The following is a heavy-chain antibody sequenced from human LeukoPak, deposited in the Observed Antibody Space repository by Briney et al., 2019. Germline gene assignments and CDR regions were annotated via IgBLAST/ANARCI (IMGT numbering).Heavy chain of an antibody. CDR1: GGSISSYY. Sequence: PSETLSLTCTVSGGSISSYYWSWIRQPPGKGLEWIGYIYYSGSTNYNPSLKSRVTISVDKSKNQFSLKLSSVTAADTAVYYCARDISYGARQDAFDIWGQGTMVTVSS. CDR3: ARDISYGARQDAFDI. CDR2: IYYSGST. D-gene: IGHD4-17*01. J-gene: IGHJ3*02. V-gene: IGHV4-59*12.